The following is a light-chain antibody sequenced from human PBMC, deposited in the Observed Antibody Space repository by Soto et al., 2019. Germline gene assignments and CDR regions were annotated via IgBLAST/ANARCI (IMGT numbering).Light chain of an antibody. CDR1: ISDVGSYNY. CDR2: DVS. J-gene: IGLJ1*01. Sequence: QSALTQPASVSGSHGQSITISCTGTISDVGSYNYVSWYQQYPCKAPKLMLYDVSTRPSGVSDRFSGSKSGNTASLTISGLRAEDEADYYCGSYTTSSNYVFGTGTKLTVL. CDR3: GSYTTSSNYV. V-gene: IGLV2-14*03.